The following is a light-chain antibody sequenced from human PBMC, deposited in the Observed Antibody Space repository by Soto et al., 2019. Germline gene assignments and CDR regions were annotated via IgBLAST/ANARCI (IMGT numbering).Light chain of an antibody. CDR3: QQYNNWPPIT. Sequence: EIVLTQSPATLSLSPGERATLSCRASQSVRSFLAWYQQRRGQAPRLLIYDASNRATGIPARFRGSGSGTDFTLTISSLEPEDFAVYYCQQYNNWPPITFGGGTKVEIK. CDR1: QSVRSF. J-gene: IGKJ4*01. CDR2: DAS. V-gene: IGKV3-11*01.